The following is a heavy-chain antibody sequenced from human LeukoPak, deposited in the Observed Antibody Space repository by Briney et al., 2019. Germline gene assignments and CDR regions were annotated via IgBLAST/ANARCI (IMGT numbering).Heavy chain of an antibody. J-gene: IGHJ6*03. CDR2: IYPDDTDT. Sequence: GLSRNISCKGSGHSFTTNWIGWVRQMPGKGLEWMGIIYPDDTDTRYSPSFQGQVTISADKSISTAYLQWSSLKASDTAMYYCAVGDNYYYYMDVWGKGTTVTVSS. CDR1: GHSFTTNW. CDR3: AVGDNYYYYMDV. D-gene: IGHD3-10*01. V-gene: IGHV5-51*01.